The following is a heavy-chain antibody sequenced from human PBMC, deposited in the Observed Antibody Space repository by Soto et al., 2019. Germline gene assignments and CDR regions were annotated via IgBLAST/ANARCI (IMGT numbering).Heavy chain of an antibody. J-gene: IGHJ6*02. CDR3: ARISRVPAKGRNSGMDV. D-gene: IGHD2-15*01. CDR1: GYTFTDYC. CDR2: IYPGDSDT. V-gene: IGHV5-51*01. Sequence: GESLKMSCECSGYTFTDYCIALVGQMPGKGLEWMGMIYPGDSDTRYSPSFQGQGTISADKSMTTAYLQWNSLKASDTAMYYCARISRVPAKGRNSGMDVWGQGTTVTVSS.